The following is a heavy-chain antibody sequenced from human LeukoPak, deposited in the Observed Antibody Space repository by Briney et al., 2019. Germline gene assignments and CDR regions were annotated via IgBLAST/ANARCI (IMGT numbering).Heavy chain of an antibody. CDR2: ISSTGSYI. CDR1: GFTFSSYG. Sequence: GGSLRLSCAASGFTFSSYGMSWVRQAPGKGLEWVSSISSTGSYIYYADSVKGRFTISRDNAKNSLYLQMNSLRAEDTAVYYCARDGEGVGFDFWGQGTLVTVSS. CDR3: ARDGEGVGFDF. J-gene: IGHJ4*02. V-gene: IGHV3-21*01. D-gene: IGHD7-27*01.